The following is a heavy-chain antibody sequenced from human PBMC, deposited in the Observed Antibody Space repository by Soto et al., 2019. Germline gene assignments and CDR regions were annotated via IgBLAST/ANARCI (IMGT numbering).Heavy chain of an antibody. CDR2: ISYDGSNK. D-gene: IGHD2-21*02. CDR1: GFTFSSYA. V-gene: IGHV3-30-3*01. Sequence: PGGSLRLSCAASGFTFSSYAMSWVRQAPGKGLEWVAVISYDGSNKYYADSVKGRFTISRDNSKNTLYLQMNSLRAEDTAVYYCAREGADCGGDCYSGYFQHWGQGTLVTVSS. CDR3: AREGADCGGDCYSGYFQH. J-gene: IGHJ1*01.